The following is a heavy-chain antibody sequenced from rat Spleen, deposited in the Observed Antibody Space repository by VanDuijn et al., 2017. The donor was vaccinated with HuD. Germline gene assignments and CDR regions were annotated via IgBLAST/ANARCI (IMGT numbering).Heavy chain of an antibody. V-gene: IGHV3-3*01. CDR2: INNAGST. CDR1: GYSITSGYG. J-gene: IGHJ2*01. Sequence: EVQLQESGPGLVKPSQSLSLSCSVTGYSITSGYGWNWIRKFPGNKLEWMGYINNAGSTKYNPPLQSQISITRDTSKNQFFLQLTSVTTEDTATYYCSRSLGRVYNNYFDYWGQGVMVTVSS. D-gene: IGHD1-10*01. CDR3: SRSLGRVYNNYFDY.